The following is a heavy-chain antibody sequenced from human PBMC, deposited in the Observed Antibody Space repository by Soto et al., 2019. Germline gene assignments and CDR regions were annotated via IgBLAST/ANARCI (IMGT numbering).Heavy chain of an antibody. J-gene: IGHJ6*02. CDR1: GYSFTSYW. Sequence: GESLKISCKGSGYSFTSYWIGWVRQMPGKGLEWMGIIYPGDSDTRYSPSFQGQVTISADKSISTAYLQWSSLKASDTAMYYCESGIAAAGTSGGMDVWGQGTTVTVSS. V-gene: IGHV5-51*01. CDR3: ESGIAAAGTSGGMDV. D-gene: IGHD6-13*01. CDR2: IYPGDSDT.